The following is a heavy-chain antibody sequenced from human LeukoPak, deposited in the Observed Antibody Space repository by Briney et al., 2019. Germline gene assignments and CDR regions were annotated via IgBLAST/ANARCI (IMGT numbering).Heavy chain of an antibody. CDR3: ARVLTVTHWFDP. Sequence: SVKVSCKSSGGTFSSYTIRCVRQAPGQGLEWMGGIIPILGIANYAQKFRGRVTITADKSTSSAYMELSSLRSEDTAVYYCARVLTVTHWFDPWGQGTLVTVSS. CDR2: IIPILGIA. D-gene: IGHD4-11*01. CDR1: GGTFSSYT. J-gene: IGHJ5*02. V-gene: IGHV1-69*10.